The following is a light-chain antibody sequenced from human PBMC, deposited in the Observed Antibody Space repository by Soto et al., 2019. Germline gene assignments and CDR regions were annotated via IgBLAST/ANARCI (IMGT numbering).Light chain of an antibody. V-gene: IGLV4-69*01. Sequence: QPVLTQSPSASASLGASVKLTCTLSSGHSSYAIAWHQQQPEKGPRYLMKLNSDGSHSKGDGIPDRFSGSISGAERYLTISSLQSEDEADYYCQTWGTGIGVFGGGTKLTVL. CDR3: QTWGTGIGV. J-gene: IGLJ3*02. CDR1: SGHSSYA. CDR2: LNSDGSH.